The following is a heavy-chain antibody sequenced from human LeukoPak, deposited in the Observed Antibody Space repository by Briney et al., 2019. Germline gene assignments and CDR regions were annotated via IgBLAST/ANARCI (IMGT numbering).Heavy chain of an antibody. CDR3: AKERDTAMVTIDY. Sequence: TGGSLRLSCAASGFTFSSYGMHWVRQAPGKGLEWVAFIRYDGSNKYYADSVKGRFTISRDNSKNTLYLQMNSLRAEDTAVYYCAKERDTAMVTIDYWGQGTLVTDSS. CDR2: IRYDGSNK. V-gene: IGHV3-30*02. CDR1: GFTFSSYG. J-gene: IGHJ4*02. D-gene: IGHD5-18*01.